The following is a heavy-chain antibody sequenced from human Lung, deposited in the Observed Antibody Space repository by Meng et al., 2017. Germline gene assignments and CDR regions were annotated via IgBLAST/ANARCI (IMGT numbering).Heavy chain of an antibody. CDR1: GFTFTHHG. J-gene: IGHJ4*02. CDR2: ISAYNGRT. CDR3: ARWGHSSAWPSQWYEY. D-gene: IGHD6-19*01. V-gene: IGHV1-18*01. Sequence: QVQLVQSGAEVKKPGASMKVSCKASGFTFTHHGSSWVRQAPGQELEWVGWISAYNGRTSYSQKLQGRVTMTTDTSTSTVYMEVRSLRSDDTAVYFCARWGHSSAWPSQWYEYWGQGTLVTVSS.